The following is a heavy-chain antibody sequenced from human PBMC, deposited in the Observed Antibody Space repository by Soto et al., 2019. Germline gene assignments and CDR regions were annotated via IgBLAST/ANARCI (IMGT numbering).Heavy chain of an antibody. CDR1: GDSVSSNTAA. CDR2: TYYRSDWRH. V-gene: IGHV6-1*01. J-gene: IGHJ4*02. D-gene: IGHD6-19*01. Sequence: SQTLSLTCAISGDSVSSNTAAWNWIRSSPSRGLEWLGRTYYRSDWRHDYAVSVKSRITVNPDTSKNHFSLQLNSVTPDDTAVYYCARGVAGSGFDLWGQGTLVTVSS. CDR3: ARGVAGSGFDL.